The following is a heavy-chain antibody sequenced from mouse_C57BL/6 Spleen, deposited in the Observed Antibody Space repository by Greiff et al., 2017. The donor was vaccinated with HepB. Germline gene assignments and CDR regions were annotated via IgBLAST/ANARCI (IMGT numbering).Heavy chain of an antibody. CDR3: ARYYDYDAWFAY. CDR2: ISSGGSYT. D-gene: IGHD2-4*01. J-gene: IGHJ3*01. CDR1: GFTFSSYG. Sequence: EVKLVESGGDLVKPGGSLKLSCAASGFTFSSYGMSWVRPTPDKRLEWVATISSGGSYTYYPDSVKGRFTISRDNAKNTLYLQMSSLKSEDTAMYYCARYYDYDAWFAYWGQGTLVTVSA. V-gene: IGHV5-6*01.